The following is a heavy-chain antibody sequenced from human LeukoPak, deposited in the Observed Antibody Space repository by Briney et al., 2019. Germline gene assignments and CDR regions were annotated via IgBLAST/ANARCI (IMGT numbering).Heavy chain of an antibody. J-gene: IGHJ4*02. CDR3: ARGMAASGLSDY. V-gene: IGHV3-48*02. CDR1: GFTFSRYS. CDR2: ITASSGTI. Sequence: PGGSLRLSCTASGFTFSRYSINWVRQSPGKALEWISYITASSGTIYYADSVKGRFTISRDNAKNSLYLQLNSLRDEDTAVYYCARGMAASGLSDYWGQGTLVTVSS. D-gene: IGHD6-13*01.